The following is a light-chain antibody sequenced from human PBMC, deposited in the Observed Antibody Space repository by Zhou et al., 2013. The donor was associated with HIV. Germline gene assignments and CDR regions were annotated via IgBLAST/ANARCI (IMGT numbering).Light chain of an antibody. CDR3: QQRSNWPPLT. J-gene: IGKJ4*01. Sequence: EIVLTQSPGTLSLSPGERATLSCRASQSVSSSYLAWYQQKPGQAPRLLIYGASNGASIRATGIPDRFSNSGSGTDFTLTISSLEPEDFAVYYCQQRSNWPPLTFGGGTKVEIK. CDR1: QSVSSSY. V-gene: IGKV3D-20*02. CDR2: GAS.